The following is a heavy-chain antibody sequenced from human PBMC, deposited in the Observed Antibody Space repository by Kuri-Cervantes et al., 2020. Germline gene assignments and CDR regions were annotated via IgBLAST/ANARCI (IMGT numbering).Heavy chain of an antibody. V-gene: IGHV4-30-4*02. CDR2: IYYSGST. Sequence: SETLSLTCTVSGGSISSGDYYWSWIRQPPGKGLEWIGYIYYSGSTYYNPSLKSRVTISVDTSKNQFSLKLRSVTAADTAVYYCARAMGDSSAYLVWFDPWGQGTLVTVSS. J-gene: IGHJ5*02. CDR1: GGSISSGDYY. D-gene: IGHD3-22*01. CDR3: ARAMGDSSAYLVWFDP.